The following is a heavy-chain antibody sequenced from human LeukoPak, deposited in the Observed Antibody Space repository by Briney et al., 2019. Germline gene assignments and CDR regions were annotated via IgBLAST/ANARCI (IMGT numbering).Heavy chain of an antibody. CDR1: GGTFSSYA. CDR2: IIPIFGTA. Sequence: SVKVSCKASGGTFSSYAICWVRQAPGQGLEWMGGIIPIFGTANYAQKFQGRVTITADESTSTAYMELSSLRSEDTAVYYCARDIVVVPAAINGAFDAFDIWGQGTMVTVSS. V-gene: IGHV1-69*13. CDR3: ARDIVVVPAAINGAFDAFDI. D-gene: IGHD2-2*01. J-gene: IGHJ3*02.